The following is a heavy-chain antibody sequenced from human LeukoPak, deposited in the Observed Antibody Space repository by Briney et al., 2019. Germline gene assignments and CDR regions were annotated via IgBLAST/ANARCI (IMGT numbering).Heavy chain of an antibody. D-gene: IGHD1-26*01. CDR1: GGTFISYA. CDR3: ARDSGSGNNDY. V-gene: IGHV1-3*01. J-gene: IGHJ4*02. Sequence: ASVKVSCKASGGTFISYAISWVRQAPGQRLEWMGWISAGNGSTKYSQNFQGRVTFISNTSATTAFMELSSLRSEDAAVYYCARDSGSGNNDYWGQGTLVTVSS. CDR2: ISAGNGST.